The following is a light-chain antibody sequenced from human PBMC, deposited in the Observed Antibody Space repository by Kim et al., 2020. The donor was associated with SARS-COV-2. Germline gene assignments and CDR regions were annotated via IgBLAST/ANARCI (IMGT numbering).Light chain of an antibody. J-gene: IGLJ2*01. CDR1: SLRNYY. Sequence: SSELTQDPAVSVALGQTVRITCHGDSLRNYYASWYQQKPGQAPGLVIYHKNNRPSGIPDRFSGSSSGNTASLTITGAQAEDEADYYCKSRDSSGNLLVFG. V-gene: IGLV3-19*01. CDR3: KSRDSSGNLLV. CDR2: HKN.